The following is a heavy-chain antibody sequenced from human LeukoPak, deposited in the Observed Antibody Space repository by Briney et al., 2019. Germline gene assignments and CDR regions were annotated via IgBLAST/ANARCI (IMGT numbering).Heavy chain of an antibody. V-gene: IGHV1-69*04. CDR3: ARRIAVAGMVWFDP. J-gene: IGHJ5*02. CDR1: GGTFSSYA. D-gene: IGHD6-19*01. Sequence: SVKVSCKASGGTFSSYAISWVRQAPGQGLEWMGRIIPIFGIANYAQKFQGRVTITADKSTSTAYMELSSLRSEDTAVYYCARRIAVAGMVWFDPWGQGTLVTVSS. CDR2: IIPIFGIA.